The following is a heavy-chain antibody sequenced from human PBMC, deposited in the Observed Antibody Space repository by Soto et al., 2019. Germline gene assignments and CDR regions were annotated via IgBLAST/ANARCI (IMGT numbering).Heavy chain of an antibody. CDR3: ARDSGAEVVAPPEARYMDV. Sequence: QVNLVQSGAEVKRPGASVKISCKASGFTFTNYGFSWVRLAPGQGLEWLGWISSFNGNTNYPQKNQGRITMTTDTPTTTVYMELRSLTPDDTAVYFCARDSGAEVVAPPEARYMDVWGKGTTVTVSS. CDR1: GFTFTNYG. V-gene: IGHV1-18*01. D-gene: IGHD6-25*01. CDR2: ISSFNGNT. J-gene: IGHJ6*03.